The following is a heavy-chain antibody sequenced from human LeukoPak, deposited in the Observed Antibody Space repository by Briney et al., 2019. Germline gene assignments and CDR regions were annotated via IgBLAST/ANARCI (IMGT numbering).Heavy chain of an antibody. J-gene: IGHJ4*02. D-gene: IGHD6-13*01. V-gene: IGHV3-30*18. Sequence: GRSLRLSCAASGFTFSSYGMHWVRQAPGKGLEWVAVISYDGSNKSYADSVKGRFTISRDNSKNTLYLQMNSLRAEDTAVYDCAKDEEYSSSWTHLDYWGQGTLVTVSS. CDR3: AKDEEYSSSWTHLDY. CDR2: ISYDGSNK. CDR1: GFTFSSYG.